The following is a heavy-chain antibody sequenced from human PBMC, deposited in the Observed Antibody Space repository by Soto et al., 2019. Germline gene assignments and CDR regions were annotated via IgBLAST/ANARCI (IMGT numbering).Heavy chain of an antibody. CDR3: ARDGMGYCSGGSCSNY. CDR1: GYTFTSYG. CDR2: ISAYNGNT. D-gene: IGHD2-15*01. V-gene: IGHV1-18*01. Sequence: ASVKVSCKASGYTFTSYGISLVRQAPGQGLEWMGWISAYNGNTNYAQKLQGRVTMTTDTSTSTAYMELRSLRSDDTAVYYCARDGMGYCSGGSCSNYWGQGTLVNV. J-gene: IGHJ4*02.